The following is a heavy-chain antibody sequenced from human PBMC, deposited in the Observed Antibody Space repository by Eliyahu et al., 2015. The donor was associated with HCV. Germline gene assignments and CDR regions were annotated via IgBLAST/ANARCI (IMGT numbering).Heavy chain of an antibody. CDR3: ARDLMGDGDYGFDY. Sequence: EVQLVESGGGLVKPGGSLRLSCAAXGFIFXSYTMNWVRQAPGKGLEWVSSISSSSRYIYYADSVKGRFTISRDNAKNSLYLQMNSLRAEDTAVYYCARDLMGDGDYGFDYWGQGTQVTVSS. J-gene: IGHJ4*02. CDR2: ISSSSRYI. CDR1: GFIFXSYT. V-gene: IGHV3-21*01. D-gene: IGHD4-17*01.